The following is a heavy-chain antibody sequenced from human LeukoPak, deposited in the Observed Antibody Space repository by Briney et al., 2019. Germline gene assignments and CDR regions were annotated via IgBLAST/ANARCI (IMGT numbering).Heavy chain of an antibody. CDR2: INPNNGGT. Sequence: ASVKVSCKASGYTCTCFWIHWVRQAPGQGFEWRGWINPNNGGTNYAQKFQGRVTMTRDTSTSTVYMELSSLISDDTAVYYCTRGVLPARFDSWGQGTLVTVSS. J-gene: IGHJ5*01. D-gene: IGHD2-2*01. CDR1: GYTCTCFW. CDR3: TRGVLPARFDS. V-gene: IGHV1-2*02.